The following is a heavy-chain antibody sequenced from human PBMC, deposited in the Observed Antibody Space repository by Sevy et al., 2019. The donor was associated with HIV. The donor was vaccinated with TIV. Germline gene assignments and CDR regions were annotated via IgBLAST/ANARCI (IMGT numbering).Heavy chain of an antibody. V-gene: IGHV3-15*01. Sequence: GGSLRLSCVASGFTFSNAWMSWVRQAPGKGLEWVGRIKSKTDGGTTDYAAPVKGRFTISRDDSKNTLYLQMNSLKTEDTAVYYCTTAPEGIQLWSPLDYWGQGPLVTVSS. J-gene: IGHJ4*02. CDR2: IKSKTDGGTT. D-gene: IGHD5-18*01. CDR3: TTAPEGIQLWSPLDY. CDR1: GFTFSNAW.